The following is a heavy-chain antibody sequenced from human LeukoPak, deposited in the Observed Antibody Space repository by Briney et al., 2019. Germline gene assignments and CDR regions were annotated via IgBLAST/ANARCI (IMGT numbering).Heavy chain of an antibody. D-gene: IGHD3-3*01. CDR2: ISSSSSTI. CDR3: ARGQLLSDYDFWSGP. V-gene: IGHV3-48*01. Sequence: GGSLRLSCAASGFTFSSYAMSWVRQAPGKGLEWVSYISSSSSTIYYADSVKGRFTISRDNAKNSLYLQMNSLRAEDTAVYYCARGQLLSDYDFWSGPWGQGTLVTVSS. J-gene: IGHJ5*01. CDR1: GFTFSSYA.